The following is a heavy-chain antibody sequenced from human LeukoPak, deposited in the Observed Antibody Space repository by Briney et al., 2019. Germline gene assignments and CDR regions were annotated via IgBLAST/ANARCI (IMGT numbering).Heavy chain of an antibody. J-gene: IGHJ4*02. CDR3: ARDEGYDFWSGYHPSSTAH. CDR2: ISSSSSYI. Sequence: GGSLRLSCAASGFTFSSYSMNWVRQAPGKGLEWVSSISSSSSYIYYADSVKGRFTISRDNAKNSLYLQMNSLRAEDTAVYYCARDEGYDFWSGYHPSSTAHWGQGTLVTVSS. V-gene: IGHV3-21*01. CDR1: GFTFSSYS. D-gene: IGHD3-3*01.